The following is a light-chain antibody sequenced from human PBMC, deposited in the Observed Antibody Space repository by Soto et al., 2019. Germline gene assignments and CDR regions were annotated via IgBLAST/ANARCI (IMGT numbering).Light chain of an antibody. CDR1: QDISNY. V-gene: IGKV1-8*01. J-gene: IGKJ2*01. CDR2: AAS. Sequence: IRMTQSPSSFSASTGERVTITCRASQDISNYLAWYQQKPGQAPKLLIYAASTLQSGVPSRFSGSGSGTEFTLTISCLQSEDFATYYCQQYYSYPHTFGQGTKLEIK. CDR3: QQYYSYPHT.